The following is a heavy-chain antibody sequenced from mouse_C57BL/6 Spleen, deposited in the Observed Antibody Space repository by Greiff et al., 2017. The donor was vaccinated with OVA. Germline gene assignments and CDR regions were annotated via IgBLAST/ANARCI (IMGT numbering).Heavy chain of an antibody. CDR2: IYPGDGDT. Sequence: QVQLQQSGPELVKPGASVKISCKASGYAFSSSWMNWVKQRPGKGLEWIGRIYPGDGDTNYNGKFKGKATLTADKSSSTAYMQLSSLTSEDSAVYFCARSSTTVVATANWSDYWGQGTTLTVSS. CDR3: ARSSTTVVATANWSDY. D-gene: IGHD1-1*01. CDR1: GYAFSSSW. J-gene: IGHJ2*01. V-gene: IGHV1-82*01.